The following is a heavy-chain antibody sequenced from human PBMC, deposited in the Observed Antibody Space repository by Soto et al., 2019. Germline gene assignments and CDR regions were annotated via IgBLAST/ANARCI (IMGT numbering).Heavy chain of an antibody. J-gene: IGHJ4*02. CDR2: IYWDDDK. CDR3: ANRHVSPAYFDF. CDR1: GFSLTTVGVG. Sequence: QTTLRESGPALVQPTQTLTLTCTFSGFSLTTVGVGVAWIRQPPGKALECLALIYWDDDKIYSPSNKGRLPVTKHTSKTHVVFTMSNLDPTDTATYYCANRHVSPAYFDFWGQGTLVTVSS. V-gene: IGHV2-5*02.